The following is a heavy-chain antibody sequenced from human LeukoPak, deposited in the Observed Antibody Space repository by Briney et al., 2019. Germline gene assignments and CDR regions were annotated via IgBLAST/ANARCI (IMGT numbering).Heavy chain of an antibody. CDR1: GGSISSGSYY. CDR3: AKGRWGLTINNFDL. V-gene: IGHV3-23*01. J-gene: IGHJ3*01. D-gene: IGHD3/OR15-3a*01. CDR2: ISDRGDST. Sequence: ETLSLTCTVSGGSISSGSYYWSWIRQPAGKGLEWVSVISDRGDSTYYGDSVKGQFTISRDSSKNTLYLQMNSLGGEDTALYYCAKGRWGLTINNFDLWGQGTMVTVSS.